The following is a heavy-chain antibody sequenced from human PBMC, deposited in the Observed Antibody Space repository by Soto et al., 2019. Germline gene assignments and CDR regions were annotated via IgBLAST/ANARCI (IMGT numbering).Heavy chain of an antibody. CDR3: VRVGIVARPY. CDR2: ISSDGATI. V-gene: IGHV3-48*03. Sequence: EVQMVESGGGLVQPGGSLRLSCEVSGLTFSKFEMTWVRQAPGQGLEGVSSISSDGATIYYADSVKGRFTMSRDNDKNLLYLQMNSLKGEDTATYYCVRVGIVARPYWGQGTPVTVSS. J-gene: IGHJ4*02. D-gene: IGHD2-21*01. CDR1: GLTFSKFE.